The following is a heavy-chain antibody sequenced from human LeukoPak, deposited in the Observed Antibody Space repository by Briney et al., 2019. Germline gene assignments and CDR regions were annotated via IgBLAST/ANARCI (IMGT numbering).Heavy chain of an antibody. CDR3: AKDIATGNRLYYFDY. D-gene: IGHD1-14*01. J-gene: IGHJ4*02. CDR2: ISWNSGSI. CDR1: GFTFDDYA. Sequence: GGSLRLSCAASGFTFDDYAMHWVRQAPGKGLEWVSGISWNSGSIGYADSVKGRFTISRDNAKNSLYLQMNSLRAEDTALYYCAKDIATGNRLYYFDYWGQGTLVTVSS. V-gene: IGHV3-9*01.